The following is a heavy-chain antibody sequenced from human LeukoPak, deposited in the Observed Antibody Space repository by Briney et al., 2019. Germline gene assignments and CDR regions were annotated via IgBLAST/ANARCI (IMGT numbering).Heavy chain of an antibody. J-gene: IGHJ6*03. D-gene: IGHD6-19*01. Sequence: SQTLSLTCTVSGGSISSGSYYWYWIRQPAGKGLEWIGHIYTSGSTNYNPSLKSRVTISVDTSKNQFSLKLSSVTAADTAVYYCARANSSGWNYYYYYMDVWGKGTTVTVSS. CDR1: GGSISSGSYY. CDR2: IYTSGST. CDR3: ARANSSGWNYYYYYMDV. V-gene: IGHV4-61*09.